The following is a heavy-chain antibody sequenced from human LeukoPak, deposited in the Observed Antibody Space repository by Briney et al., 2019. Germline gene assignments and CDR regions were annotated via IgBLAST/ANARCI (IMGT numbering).Heavy chain of an antibody. CDR3: ARDPSSSSRISDY. J-gene: IGHJ4*02. Sequence: ASVKVSCKASGGTFSSYAISWVRQAPGQGLEWMGRIIPILGKANYAQKFQGRVTITADKSTSTAYMELSSLRSEDTAVYYCARDPSSSSRISDYWGQGTLVTVSS. V-gene: IGHV1-69*04. CDR2: IIPILGKA. D-gene: IGHD6-6*01. CDR1: GGTFSSYA.